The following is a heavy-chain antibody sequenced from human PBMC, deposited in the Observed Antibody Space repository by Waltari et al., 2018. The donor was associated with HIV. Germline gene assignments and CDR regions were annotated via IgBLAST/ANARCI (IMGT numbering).Heavy chain of an antibody. D-gene: IGHD1-20*01. CDR1: GFTFSSFW. Sequence: EVQLVESGGGLVQPGGSLRLSCAASGFTFSSFWLGWVRQAPGKGLEWVANIKQDGSEKYYVDSVKGRFTISRDNAKNSLYLQMNSLRAEDTAVYYCARDYNWNRWGYFDLWGRGTLVTVSS. J-gene: IGHJ2*01. CDR3: ARDYNWNRWGYFDL. V-gene: IGHV3-7*01. CDR2: IKQDGSEK.